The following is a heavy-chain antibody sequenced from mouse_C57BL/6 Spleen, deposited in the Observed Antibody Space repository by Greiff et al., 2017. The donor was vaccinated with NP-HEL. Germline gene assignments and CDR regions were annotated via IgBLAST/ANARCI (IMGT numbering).Heavy chain of an antibody. V-gene: IGHV3-6*01. Sequence: EVQLQQSGPGLVKPSPSLSLTCSVTGYSITSGYYWNWIRQFPGNKLEWMGYISYDGSNNYNPSLKNRSSITRDTSKNQFFLKLNSVTTEDTATYYCARITTVVASYYFDYWGQGTTLTVSS. D-gene: IGHD1-1*01. CDR2: ISYDGSN. CDR1: GYSITSGYY. CDR3: ARITTVVASYYFDY. J-gene: IGHJ2*01.